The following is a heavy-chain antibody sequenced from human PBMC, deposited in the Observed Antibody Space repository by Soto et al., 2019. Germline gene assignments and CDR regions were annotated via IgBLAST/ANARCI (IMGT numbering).Heavy chain of an antibody. CDR1: GFTFSSYW. CDR2: INSDGSST. D-gene: IGHD3-10*01. CDR3: AGSGSYRYYGMDV. J-gene: IGHJ6*02. V-gene: IGHV3-74*01. Sequence: EVQLVESGGGLVQPGGSLRLSCAASGFTFSSYWMHWVRQAPGKGLVWVSRINSDGSSTSYADSVKGRFTISRDNAKNTLYLQMNSLRSEDTAVYYCAGSGSYRYYGMDVWGQGTTVTVSS.